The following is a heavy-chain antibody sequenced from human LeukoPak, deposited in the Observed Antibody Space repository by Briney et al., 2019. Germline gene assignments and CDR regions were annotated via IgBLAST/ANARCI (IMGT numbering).Heavy chain of an antibody. D-gene: IGHD5-24*01. Sequence: ASVKVSCKASGYSFTSYWIGWVRQMPGKGLEWMGIIYPGDSDTRYSPSFQGQVTISADKSISTAYLQWSSLKASDTAMYYCARLSGWLQFPFDYWGQGTLVTVSS. V-gene: IGHV5-51*01. CDR1: GYSFTSYW. CDR2: IYPGDSDT. J-gene: IGHJ4*02. CDR3: ARLSGWLQFPFDY.